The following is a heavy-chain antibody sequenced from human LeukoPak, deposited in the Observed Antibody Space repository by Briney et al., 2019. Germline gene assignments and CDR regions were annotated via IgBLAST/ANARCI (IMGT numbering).Heavy chain of an antibody. CDR1: GGSFSGYY. CDR3: ARSRRYCSSTSCLNWFDP. D-gene: IGHD2-2*01. V-gene: IGHV4-34*01. Sequence: SETLSLTCAVYGGSFSGYYWSWIRQPPGKGLEWIGEINHSGSTNYNPSLKSRVTISVDTSKNQFSLKLGSVTAADTAVCYCARSRRYCSSTSCLNWFDPWGQGTPVTVSS. CDR2: INHSGST. J-gene: IGHJ5*02.